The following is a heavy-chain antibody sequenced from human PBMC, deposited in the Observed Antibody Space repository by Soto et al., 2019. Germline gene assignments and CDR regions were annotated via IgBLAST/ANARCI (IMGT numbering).Heavy chain of an antibody. Sequence: SVKVSCKASGGTFSSYAISWVRQAPGQGLEWMGGIIPIFGTANYAQKFQGRVTITADESTSTAYMELSSLRSEDTAVYYCARSGYNWNYYYGMDVWGQGTTVTVSS. CDR1: GGTFSSYA. D-gene: IGHD1-20*01. J-gene: IGHJ6*02. V-gene: IGHV1-69*13. CDR3: ARSGYNWNYYYGMDV. CDR2: IIPIFGTA.